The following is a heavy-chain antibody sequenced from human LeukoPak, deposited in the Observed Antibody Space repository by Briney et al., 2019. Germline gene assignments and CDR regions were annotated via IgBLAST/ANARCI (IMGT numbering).Heavy chain of an antibody. CDR2: ISSSGSVI. J-gene: IGHJ6*04. CDR3: ARVGHLDV. Sequence: GGSLRLSCAASGFTFSSYEMNWVRQAPGKRLDWVSHISSSGSVIYYADSVKGRFTISRDNAKNSLYLQMNSLRPEDTAVYYCARVGHLDVWGKGTTVTVSS. CDR1: GFTFSSYE. V-gene: IGHV3-48*03.